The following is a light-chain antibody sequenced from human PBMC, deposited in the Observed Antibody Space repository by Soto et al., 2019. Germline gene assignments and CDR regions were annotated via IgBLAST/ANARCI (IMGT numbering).Light chain of an antibody. J-gene: IGLJ1*01. CDR1: SSDVGSYNL. Sequence: QSALTQPASVSGSPGQSITISCTGTSSDVGSYNLVSWYQQHPGNAPKLMIYEGNKRPSGVSNRFSGSKSANTASLTSSGLQTEDEADYYCCSYAGTNTFVFGTGTKLTVL. CDR2: EGN. V-gene: IGLV2-23*01. CDR3: CSYAGTNTFV.